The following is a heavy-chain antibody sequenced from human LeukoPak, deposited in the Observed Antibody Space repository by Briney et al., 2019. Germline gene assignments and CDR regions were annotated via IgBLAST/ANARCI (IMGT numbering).Heavy chain of an antibody. CDR3: ARRGRYGSSWYYFDY. J-gene: IGHJ4*02. V-gene: IGHV4-34*01. Sequence: KPSETLSLTCAVYGVSFSGYYWSWIRQPPGKGLEWIGEINHRGSTNYNPSLKSRVTISVDTSKNQFSLKLSSVTAADTAVYYCARRGRYGSSWYYFDYWGQGTLVTVSS. CDR2: INHRGST. CDR1: GVSFSGYY. D-gene: IGHD6-13*01.